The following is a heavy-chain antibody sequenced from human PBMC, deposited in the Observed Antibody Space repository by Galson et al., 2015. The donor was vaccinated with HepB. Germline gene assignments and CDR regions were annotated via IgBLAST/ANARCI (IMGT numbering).Heavy chain of an antibody. J-gene: IGHJ4*02. CDR1: GFTFSSYA. Sequence: SLRLSCAAPGFTFSSYAMSWVRQAPGKGLEWVSAISGSGGSTYYADSVKGRFTISRDNSKNTLYLQMNSLRAEDTAVYYCAKGDYVWGSYRYDTFDYWGQGTLVTVSS. CDR3: AKGDYVWGSYRYDTFDY. CDR2: ISGSGGST. V-gene: IGHV3-23*01. D-gene: IGHD3-16*02.